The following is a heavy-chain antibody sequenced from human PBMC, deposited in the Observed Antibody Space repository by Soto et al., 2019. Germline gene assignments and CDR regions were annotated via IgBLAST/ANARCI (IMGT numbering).Heavy chain of an antibody. CDR1: GFTFRSYS. D-gene: IGHD3-9*01. J-gene: IGHJ5*02. CDR2: ISNSRSTI. CDR3: ARAFNDFDWENWFEP. Sequence: EVQLVESGGGLVQPGGSLRLSGAASGFTFRSYSMNWVRQAPGKGLAWVSYISNSRSTIYYAHPVKGRFTISTDNAKTSLYLQMNRLPAEDTAAYYCARAFNDFDWENWFEPWGPGTLVTVSS. V-gene: IGHV3-48*01.